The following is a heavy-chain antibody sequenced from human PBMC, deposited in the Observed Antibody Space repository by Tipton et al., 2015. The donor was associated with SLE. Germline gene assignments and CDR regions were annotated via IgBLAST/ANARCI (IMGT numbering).Heavy chain of an antibody. V-gene: IGHV3-9*01. D-gene: IGHD1-1*01. CDR2: ISWNSDTI. CDR3: ASAGRLSSFYDY. Sequence: SLRLSCTASGFTFEDYAMHWVRQAPRKGLEWVSGISWNSDTIGYAGSVKGRFTISRDNAKNSLYLQMSSLRAEDTAVYYCASAGRLSSFYDYWGQGTLVTVST. CDR1: GFTFEDYA. J-gene: IGHJ4*02.